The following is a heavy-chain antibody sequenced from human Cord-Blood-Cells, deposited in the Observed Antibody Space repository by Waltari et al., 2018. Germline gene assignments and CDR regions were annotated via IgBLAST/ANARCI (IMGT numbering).Heavy chain of an antibody. J-gene: IGHJ4*02. D-gene: IGHD6-19*01. CDR3: ARVAGYSSGWYRGYFDY. CDR2: TYYRSKWYN. CDR1: GDSVSSTSAA. V-gene: IGHV6-1*01. Sequence: QVQLQQSGPGLVKPSQTLSLTCAISGDSVSSTSAAWNWIRHTPSRGLEWLGRTYYRSKWYNDYAVSVKSRITINPDTSKNQFSLQLNSVTPEDTAVYYCARVAGYSSGWYRGYFDYWGQGTLVTVSS.